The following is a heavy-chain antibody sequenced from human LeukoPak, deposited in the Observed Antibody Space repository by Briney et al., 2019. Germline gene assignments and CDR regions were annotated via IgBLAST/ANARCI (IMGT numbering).Heavy chain of an antibody. D-gene: IGHD3-3*01. CDR1: GFTFSSYS. CDR2: ISSSSSTI. V-gene: IGHV3-48*01. Sequence: GSLRLSCAASGFTFSSYSMNWVRQAPGKGLEWVSYISSSSSTIYYADSVKGRFTISRDNAKNSLYLQMNSLRAEDTAVYYCARDQPSYKYYDFWSGSLDYWGQGTLVTVSS. J-gene: IGHJ4*02. CDR3: ARDQPSYKYYDFWSGSLDY.